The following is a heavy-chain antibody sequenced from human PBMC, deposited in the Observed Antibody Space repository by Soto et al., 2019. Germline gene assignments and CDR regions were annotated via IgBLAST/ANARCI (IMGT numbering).Heavy chain of an antibody. CDR1: GYMFDNYY. D-gene: IGHD6-19*01. V-gene: IGHV1-46*02. J-gene: IGHJ4*02. Sequence: AALKLSCKASGYMFDNYYIHWVRHTPGQGLQWIGVINPSRGLTTYAQKFQGRVSMTRDTSTTAVFMELSSLTSEDTAIYYCAREWVRITGTSGFFYNRCQGRLGTV. CDR3: AREWVRITGTSGFFYN. CDR2: INPSRGLT.